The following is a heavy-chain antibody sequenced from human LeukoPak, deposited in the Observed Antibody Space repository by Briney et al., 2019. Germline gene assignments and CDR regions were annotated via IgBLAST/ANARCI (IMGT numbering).Heavy chain of an antibody. D-gene: IGHD6-13*01. CDR1: GFTFSSYA. Sequence: GGSLRLSCAASGFTFSSYAMSWVRQAPGKGLEWVSAISGSGGVTYYADSVKGRFTISRDNSKNSLYLQMNSLTAEDTALYCCAKAGSSSPRGWFDPWGQGTLVTVSS. J-gene: IGHJ5*02. CDR3: AKAGSSSPRGWFDP. CDR2: ISGSGGVT. V-gene: IGHV3-23*01.